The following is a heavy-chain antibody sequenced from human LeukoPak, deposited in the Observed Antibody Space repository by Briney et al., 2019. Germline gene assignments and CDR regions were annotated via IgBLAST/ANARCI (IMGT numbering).Heavy chain of an antibody. Sequence: PGGSLRLSCAASRFTFNNYGMHWVRQSPGRGLEWVAFIRYDGSNKYYADSVKGRFTISRDNAKNSLYLQMNSLRAEDTAVYYCARESESYDSSGSTFHYWGQGTLVTVSS. CDR2: IRYDGSNK. J-gene: IGHJ4*02. CDR3: ARESESYDSSGSTFHY. CDR1: RFTFNNYG. D-gene: IGHD3-22*01. V-gene: IGHV3-30*02.